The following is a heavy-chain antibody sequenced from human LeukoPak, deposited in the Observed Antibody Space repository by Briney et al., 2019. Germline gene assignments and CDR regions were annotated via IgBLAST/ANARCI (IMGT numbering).Heavy chain of an antibody. V-gene: IGHV3-23*01. CDR2: ISGSGGST. J-gene: IGHJ4*02. Sequence: GGSLRLSCAASGFTFSSYAMSWVRQAPGKGLEWVSAISGSGGSTYYADSVKGRFTISRDNSKNTLYLQMNSLRAEGTAVYYCAKVRMVRGVIPHYFDYWGQGTLVTVSS. CDR3: AKVRMVRGVIPHYFDY. CDR1: GFTFSSYA. D-gene: IGHD3-10*01.